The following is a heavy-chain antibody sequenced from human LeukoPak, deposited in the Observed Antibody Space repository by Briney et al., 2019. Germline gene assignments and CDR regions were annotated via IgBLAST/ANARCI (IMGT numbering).Heavy chain of an antibody. CDR1: GFTVSNTY. CDR3: AREGDLSDFDY. J-gene: IGHJ4*02. Sequence: GGSLRLSCAASGFTVSNTYMGWVRQAPGKGLEWVSVIYTDSNTFYADSVKGRFTISRDNAKNSLYLQMNSLRAEDTAVYYCAREGDLSDFDYWGQGTLVTVSA. CDR2: IYTDSNT. D-gene: IGHD3-16*01. V-gene: IGHV3-53*01.